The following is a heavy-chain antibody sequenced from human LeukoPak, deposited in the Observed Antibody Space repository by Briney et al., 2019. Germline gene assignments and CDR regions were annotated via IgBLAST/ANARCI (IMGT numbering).Heavy chain of an antibody. CDR1: GFTFTNAW. J-gene: IGHJ4*01. D-gene: IGHD6-19*01. V-gene: IGHV3-15*07. CDR2: IKSKTNGGTS. Sequence: GGSLRLSCVASGFTFTNAWMTWVRQSPGMALEWVGRIKSKTNGGTSDYAAPVKGRFAISRDDSKNTLYLQMNSLKPEDTAMYYCTTHSVTVTGTHFWGQGALVTVSS. CDR3: TTHSVTVTGTHF.